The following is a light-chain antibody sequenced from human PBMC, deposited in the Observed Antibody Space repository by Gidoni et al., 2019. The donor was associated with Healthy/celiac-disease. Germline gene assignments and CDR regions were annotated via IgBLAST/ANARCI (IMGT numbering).Light chain of an antibody. J-gene: IGKJ3*01. CDR3: QQRSNWVFT. CDR1: QSVSSY. Sequence: EIVLTQSPAILSLSPGERATLSCRASQSVSSYLAWYQQKPCQAPRLLIYDASNRATGVPARFSGSGSGTDFTLTISSLEPEDFAVYYCQQRSNWVFTFGPGTKVDIK. CDR2: DAS. V-gene: IGKV3-11*01.